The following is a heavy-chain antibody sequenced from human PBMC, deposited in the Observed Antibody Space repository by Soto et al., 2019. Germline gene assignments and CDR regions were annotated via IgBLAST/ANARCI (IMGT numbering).Heavy chain of an antibody. CDR1: GYTFSNYG. V-gene: IGHV1-18*01. CDR3: AREGYYSGSGTYSPPRYYGMDV. CDR2: ISDYNGNT. D-gene: IGHD3-10*01. J-gene: IGHJ6*02. Sequence: QVQLVQSGAEVRKPGASVKVSCKASGYTFSNYGLSWVRQAPGQGLEWMGGISDYNGNTHYAQKFQGRLIMTTDTSKRTAYVELSSLTSDDKAVYFCAREGYYSGSGTYSPPRYYGMDVWGQGTTVTVSS.